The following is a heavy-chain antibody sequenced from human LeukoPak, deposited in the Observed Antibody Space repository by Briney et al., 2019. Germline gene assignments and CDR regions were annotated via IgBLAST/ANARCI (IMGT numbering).Heavy chain of an antibody. V-gene: IGHV1-69*04. D-gene: IGHD3-10*01. CDR2: IFPILGIA. J-gene: IGHJ3*02. CDR1: GGTFSSYA. CDR3: ARDYRGVSAHTTNAFDI. Sequence: ASVTVSCKASGGTFSSYAISWVRQAPGPGLEWMGRIFPILGIANYAQKFQGRVTITADKSTSTAYMELSSLRSEDTAVYYCARDYRGVSAHTTNAFDIWGQGTMVTVSS.